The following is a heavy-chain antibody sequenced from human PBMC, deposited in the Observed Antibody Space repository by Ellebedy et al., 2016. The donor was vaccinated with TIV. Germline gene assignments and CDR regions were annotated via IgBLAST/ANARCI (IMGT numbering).Heavy chain of an antibody. D-gene: IGHD3-10*01. CDR1: GGSISSYY. V-gene: IGHV4-59*13. J-gene: IGHJ4*02. CDR2: IYYSGST. Sequence: SETLSLTXTVSGGSISSYYWSWIRQPPGKGLEWIGYIYYSGSTNYNPSLKSRVTISVDTSKNQFSLKLSSVTAADTAVYYCARGDSVFGTRIDYWGQGTLVTVSS. CDR3: ARGDSVFGTRIDY.